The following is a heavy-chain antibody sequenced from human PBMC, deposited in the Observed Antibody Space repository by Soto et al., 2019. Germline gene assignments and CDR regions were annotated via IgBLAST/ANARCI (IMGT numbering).Heavy chain of an antibody. CDR1: GGSFRGYS. Sequence: QVQLQQWGAGLLKPSETLSLTCGVSGGSFRGYSWNWIRQSPDKGLEWIGEINYRGITSYNPSLRSRVPISLDTSTNRFSLTLTSVTAADTAIYYCARAPMDDYGNYYDGMDVWGQGTTITVS. D-gene: IGHD4-17*01. V-gene: IGHV4-34*01. CDR2: INYRGIT. J-gene: IGHJ6*02. CDR3: ARAPMDDYGNYYDGMDV.